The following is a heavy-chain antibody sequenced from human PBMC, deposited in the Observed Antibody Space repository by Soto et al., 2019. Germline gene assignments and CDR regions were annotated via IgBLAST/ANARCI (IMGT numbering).Heavy chain of an antibody. V-gene: IGHV4-30-4*01. J-gene: IGHJ5*02. CDR3: ARVAYYYGSGSYHGFDP. Sequence: PSETLSLTCTVSGGSISSGDYYWSWIRQPPWKGLEWIGYIYYSGSTYYNPSLKSRVTISVDTSENQFSLKLSSVTAADTAVYYCARVAYYYGSGSYHGFDPWGQGTLVTVSS. D-gene: IGHD3-10*01. CDR1: GGSISSGDYY. CDR2: IYYSGST.